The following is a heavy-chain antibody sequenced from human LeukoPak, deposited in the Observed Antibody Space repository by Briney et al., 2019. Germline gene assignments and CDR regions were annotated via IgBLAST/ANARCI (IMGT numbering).Heavy chain of an antibody. Sequence: ASVKVSCKASGYTFTGYYMHWVRQAPGQGLEWIGWINHNSGGTNYAPTFEGRVTMTRATSITPAYMALRRLRSDGSAVYYGARGAPRIVVVPAARGSWFDPWGQGTLVTVSS. CDR3: ARGAPRIVVVPAARGSWFDP. D-gene: IGHD2-2*01. V-gene: IGHV1-2*02. CDR1: GYTFTGYY. CDR2: INHNSGGT. J-gene: IGHJ5*02.